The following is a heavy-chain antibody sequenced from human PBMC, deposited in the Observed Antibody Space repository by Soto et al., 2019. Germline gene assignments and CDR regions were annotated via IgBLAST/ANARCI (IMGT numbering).Heavy chain of an antibody. V-gene: IGHV3-30-3*01. CDR1: GFTFSSYA. J-gene: IGHJ6*02. CDR2: ISYDGSNK. Sequence: SLRLSCAASGFTFSSYAMHWVRQAPGKGLEWVAVISYDGSNKYYADSVKGRFTISRDNSKNTLYLQMNSLRAEDTAVYYCARDLSSITIFSAYGMDVWGQGTTVTVSS. CDR3: ARDLSSITIFSAYGMDV. D-gene: IGHD3-3*01.